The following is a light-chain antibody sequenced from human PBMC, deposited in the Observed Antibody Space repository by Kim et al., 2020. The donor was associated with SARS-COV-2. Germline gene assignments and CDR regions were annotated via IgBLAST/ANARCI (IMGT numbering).Light chain of an antibody. CDR2: WAS. V-gene: IGKV4-1*01. J-gene: IGKJ5*01. CDR1: QSVVNSSNKKNY. CDR3: QQYHTLPIT. Sequence: DIVMTQSPDSLAMSLGERATINCRSSQSVVNSSNKKNYLAWYQQKPGQAPNLLIYWASTRESGVPDRFSGSGSGTDFTLTISSLQAEDVAVYYCQQYHTLPITFGQGTRLEIK.